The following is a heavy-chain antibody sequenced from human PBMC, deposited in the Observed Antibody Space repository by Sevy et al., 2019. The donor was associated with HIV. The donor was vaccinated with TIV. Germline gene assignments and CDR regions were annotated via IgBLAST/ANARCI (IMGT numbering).Heavy chain of an antibody. J-gene: IGHJ6*02. CDR2: IIPIFGTA. D-gene: IGHD2-2*01. CDR3: ARVVVPAAKEYYYYYGMDV. Sequence: ASVKVSCKASGGTFSSYAISWVRQAPGQGLEWMGGIIPIFGTANYAQKFQGRVTITADESTSTAYMELSSLRSEDTAVYYCARVVVPAAKEYYYYYGMDVWGQRTTVTVSS. V-gene: IGHV1-69*13. CDR1: GGTFSSYA.